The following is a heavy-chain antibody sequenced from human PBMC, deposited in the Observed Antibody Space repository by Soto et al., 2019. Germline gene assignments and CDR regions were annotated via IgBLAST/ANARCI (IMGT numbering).Heavy chain of an antibody. CDR1: GGSISSGGHY. CDR2: IYHSGSA. V-gene: IGHV4-31*02. D-gene: IGHD2-15*01. Sequence: RSETVSLTXTVSGGSISSGGHYWNWIRQHPGKGLEWIGYIYHSGSAYYNPSLKSRVTISVDTSKNQFSLKLSSVTAADTAVYYCARVHCSGGTCLDGLDVWGQGTTVTVSS. J-gene: IGHJ6*02. CDR3: ARVHCSGGTCLDGLDV.